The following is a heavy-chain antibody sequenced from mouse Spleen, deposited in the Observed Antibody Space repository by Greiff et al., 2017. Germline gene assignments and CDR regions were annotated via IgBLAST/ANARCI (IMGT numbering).Heavy chain of an antibody. CDR2: IDPSDSYT. Sequence: QVQLQQPGAELVKPGASVKLSCKASGYTFTSYWMHWVKQRPGQGLEWIGEIDPSDSYTNYNQKFKGKATLTVDKSSSTAYMQLSSLTSEDSAVYYCARIVGLDYWAKAPLSQSPQ. D-gene: IGHD1-3*01. J-gene: IGHJ2*01. V-gene: IGHV1-69*02. CDR1: GYTFTSYW. CDR3: ARIVGLDY.